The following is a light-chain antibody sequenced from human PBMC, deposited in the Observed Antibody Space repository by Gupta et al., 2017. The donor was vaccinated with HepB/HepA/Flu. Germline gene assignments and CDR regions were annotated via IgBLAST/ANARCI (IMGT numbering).Light chain of an antibody. CDR2: KDK. CDR1: ALADQY. Sequence: SSELTQPPSMSVSPGQTARITCSGDALADQYSYWYQQKPGQAPLLIMSKDKERPSGIPERFSGSSSGTTVTLTISGVQAEDEADYYCQSTDSTGTKLVFGAGTWVTVL. V-gene: IGLV3-25*03. CDR3: QSTDSTGTKLV. J-gene: IGLJ1*01.